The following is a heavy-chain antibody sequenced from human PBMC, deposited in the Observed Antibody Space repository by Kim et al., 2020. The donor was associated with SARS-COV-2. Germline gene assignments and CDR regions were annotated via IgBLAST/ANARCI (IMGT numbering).Heavy chain of an antibody. CDR3: ARDRAGTDIDH. V-gene: IGHV3-30*03. CDR2: ISYDGTSK. Sequence: GGSLRLSCVASGITFSRSGMHWVRQAPGKGLDWVAFISYDGTSKDYTDAVKGRFTISRDNSKNTLYLQMNTLRGEDSAVYYCARDRAGTDIDHWGQEPWSPSPQ. CDR1: GITFSRSG. D-gene: IGHD1-1*01. J-gene: IGHJ4*01.